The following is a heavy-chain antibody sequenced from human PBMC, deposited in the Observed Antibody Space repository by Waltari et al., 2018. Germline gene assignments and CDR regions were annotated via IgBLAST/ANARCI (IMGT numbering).Heavy chain of an antibody. CDR3: GIVLMSTAIYGMDV. CDR2: IIPKFGTT. V-gene: IGHV1-69*01. J-gene: IGHJ6*02. CDR1: GGTFSSYH. Sequence: QVQLVQSGAEVKKPGSSVKVSCKASGGTFSSYHITWVRQAPGQGLEWMGGIIPKFGTTNYAQRFQGRVTITADESTSTAYMELSSLRSDDTAVYYCGIVLMSTAIYGMDVWGQGTTVVVSS. D-gene: IGHD2-21*02.